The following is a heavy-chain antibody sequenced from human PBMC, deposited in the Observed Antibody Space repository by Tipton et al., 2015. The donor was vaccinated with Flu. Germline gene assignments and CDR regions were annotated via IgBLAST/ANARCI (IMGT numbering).Heavy chain of an antibody. D-gene: IGHD6-19*01. Sequence: QVQLVQSGAEMKKPGSSVRISCKASGGRFSTYSFSWVRQAPGQGPEWLGGIIPVFGTTNYAQNFQDRVSISADELTTTAYMELRGLRREDTAVYYCARLALAGTAASHFFYSIDVWGQGTPVTVAS. CDR3: ARLALAGTAASHFFYSIDV. J-gene: IGHJ6*02. V-gene: IGHV1-69*01. CDR2: IIPVFGTT. CDR1: GGRFSTYS.